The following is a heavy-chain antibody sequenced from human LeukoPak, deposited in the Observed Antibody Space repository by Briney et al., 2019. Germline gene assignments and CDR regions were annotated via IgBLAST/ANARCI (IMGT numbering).Heavy chain of an antibody. CDR1: GLNFSNYT. D-gene: IGHD2-15*01. V-gene: IGHV3-21*01. Sequence: GGSLRLSCVAFGLNFSNYTIKWVRQAPGKGLEWVSSISIRSSYIYYADSLKGRFTISRDNAKNSLYLQMNSLRAEDTAVYYCASARWSCSGSSCYSHWAPVDVWGQGTTVTVSS. J-gene: IGHJ6*02. CDR2: ISIRSSYI. CDR3: ASARWSCSGSSCYSHWAPVDV.